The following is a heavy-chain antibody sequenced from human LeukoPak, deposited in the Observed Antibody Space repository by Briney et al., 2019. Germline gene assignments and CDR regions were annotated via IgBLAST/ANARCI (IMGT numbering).Heavy chain of an antibody. Sequence: GGSLRLSCAASGFTLISYSMKWVRQAPGKGLEWISYISSSSSTIYYADSVKGRFTISRDNAKNSLYLQMNSLRGEDTGVYYCARSRGSSTTVNWFDPWGQGTLVTVSS. D-gene: IGHD2-2*01. CDR1: GFTLISYS. CDR3: ARSRGSSTTVNWFDP. CDR2: ISSSSSTI. J-gene: IGHJ5*02. V-gene: IGHV3-48*01.